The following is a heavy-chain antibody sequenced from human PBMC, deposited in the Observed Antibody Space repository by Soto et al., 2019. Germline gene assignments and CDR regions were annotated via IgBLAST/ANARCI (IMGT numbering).Heavy chain of an antibody. CDR2: IIPIFGTA. J-gene: IGHJ3*02. V-gene: IGHV1-69*13. D-gene: IGHD3-22*01. CDR3: AATXYYDSSGPRNAFDI. Sequence: SVKVSCKASGGTFSSYAISWVRQAPGQGLEWMGGIIPIFGTANYAQKFQGRVTITADESTSTAYMELSSLRSEDTAVYYCAATXYYDSSGPRNAFDIWGQGTMVTVSS. CDR1: GGTFSSYA.